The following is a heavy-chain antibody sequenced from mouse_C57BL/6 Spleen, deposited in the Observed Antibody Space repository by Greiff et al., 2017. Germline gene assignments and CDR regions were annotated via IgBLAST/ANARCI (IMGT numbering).Heavy chain of an antibody. CDR2: INPSTGGT. Sequence: VQLQQSGPELVKPGASVMISCKASGYSFTGYYMNWVKQSPEKSLEWIGEINPSTGGTTYNQKFKAKATLTVDKSSSTAYMQLKSLTSEDSAVYYWARTSYYGSSSDYWGKGTTLTVSS. V-gene: IGHV1-42*01. J-gene: IGHJ2*01. D-gene: IGHD1-1*01. CDR1: GYSFTGYY. CDR3: ARTSYYGSSSDY.